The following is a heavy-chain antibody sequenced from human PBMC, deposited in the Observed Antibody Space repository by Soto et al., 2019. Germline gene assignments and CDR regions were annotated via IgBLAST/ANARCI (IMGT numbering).Heavy chain of an antibody. D-gene: IGHD3-3*01. J-gene: IGHJ4*02. Sequence: SVKVSCKASGGTLSSFTNYPINWVRQAPGQGLEWMGGIVPNVGTVNYAQKFQGRVTITADKSTGTAYMELSSLRSEDTALHYCARRDTSGFLRYFDNWGQGTLVTVSS. CDR1: GGTLSSFTNYP. CDR3: ARRDTSGFLRYFDN. CDR2: IVPNVGTV. V-gene: IGHV1-69*06.